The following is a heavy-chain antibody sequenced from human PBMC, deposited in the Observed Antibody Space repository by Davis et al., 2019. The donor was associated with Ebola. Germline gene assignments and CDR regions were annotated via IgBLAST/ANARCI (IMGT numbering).Heavy chain of an antibody. CDR3: ARVGQQLDYYFDY. D-gene: IGHD6-13*01. V-gene: IGHV3-23*01. Sequence: GGSLRLSCADSVITFSSYAMTWVRQAPGKGLEWVSAISGSGGTTYYAGSVKGRFTVSRDNSKKTMYLQMNSLRAEDTAVYYCARVGQQLDYYFDYWGQGTLVTVSS. CDR2: ISGSGGTT. J-gene: IGHJ4*02. CDR1: VITFSSYA.